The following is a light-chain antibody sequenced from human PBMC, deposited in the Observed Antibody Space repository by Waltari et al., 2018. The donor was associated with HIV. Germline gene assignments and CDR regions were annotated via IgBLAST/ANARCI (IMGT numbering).Light chain of an antibody. CDR3: LQYARSPRT. V-gene: IGKV3-20*01. J-gene: IGKJ1*01. CDR1: QSLSNS. Sequence: VLTQSPGTLSLSPGHRVTLSCESSQSLSNSLAWYQQKPGQAPRLLVYDASIRATGIPDRFSGSGSGTYFTLTITRLEPEDFALYFCLQYARSPRTFGQGTKVEIK. CDR2: DAS.